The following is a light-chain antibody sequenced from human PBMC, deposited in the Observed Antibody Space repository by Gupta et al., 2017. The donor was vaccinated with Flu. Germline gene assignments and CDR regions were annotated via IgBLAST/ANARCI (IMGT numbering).Light chain of an antibody. CDR1: HIGSRK. J-gene: IGLJ1*01. V-gene: IGLV3-21*03. CDR3: QLWDSSSDYV. Sequence: SFVRTQPPSVSEAPGKTARITCGGDHIGSRKVHWHQQKPGQDPVLVVYDDSDRPSGIPERFSGSNSGNTATLTISRVQAGDEADYYCQLWDSSSDYVFGSGTTVTVL. CDR2: DDS.